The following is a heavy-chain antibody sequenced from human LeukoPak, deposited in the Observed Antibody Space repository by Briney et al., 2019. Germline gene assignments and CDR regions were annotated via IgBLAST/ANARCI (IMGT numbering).Heavy chain of an antibody. CDR2: IKEDGGEI. CDR3: ARDRGGRSGLDD. D-gene: IGHD2-15*01. CDR1: GFTFSSYW. Sequence: PGGSLRLSCAASGFTFSSYWKSWVRQAPGKGLEWVAFIKEDGGEIFYVDSVKGRFTISRDNAENFLYLQMNSLRAEDTAVYYCARDRGGRSGLDDWGQGTLVIVSS. V-gene: IGHV3-7*04. J-gene: IGHJ4*02.